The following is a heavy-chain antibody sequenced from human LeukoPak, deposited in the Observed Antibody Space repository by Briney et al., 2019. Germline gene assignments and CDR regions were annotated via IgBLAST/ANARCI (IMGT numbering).Heavy chain of an antibody. D-gene: IGHD1-26*01. Sequence: AGGSLRLSCAASGFTFSSYAMHWVRQAPGKGLEYVSAISSNGGSAYYANSVKGRFTISRDNSKNTLYLQMGSLRAEDMAVYYCASSLWVGALDYWGQGTLVTVSS. V-gene: IGHV3-64*01. CDR1: GFTFSSYA. CDR2: ISSNGGSA. J-gene: IGHJ4*02. CDR3: ASSLWVGALDY.